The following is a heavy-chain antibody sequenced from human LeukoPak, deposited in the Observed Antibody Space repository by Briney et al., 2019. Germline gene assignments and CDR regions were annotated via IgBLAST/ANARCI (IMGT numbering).Heavy chain of an antibody. V-gene: IGHV3-48*01. CDR2: ISSSSSTI. D-gene: IGHD3-3*01. CDR3: ARGNVLRFLEWTDYYYYMDV. CDR1: GFTFSSYS. Sequence: GGSLRLSCAASGFTFSSYSMNWVRQAPGKGLEWVSYISSSSSTIYYADSVKGRFTISRDNAKNSLYLQMNNLRAEDTAVYYCARGNVLRFLEWTDYYYYMDVWGKGTTVTVSS. J-gene: IGHJ6*03.